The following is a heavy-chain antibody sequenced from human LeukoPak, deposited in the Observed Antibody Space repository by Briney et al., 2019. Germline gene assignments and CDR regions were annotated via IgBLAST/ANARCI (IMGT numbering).Heavy chain of an antibody. Sequence: GGSLRLSCAASGFTFSSYAMHWVRQAPGKGLKWVAVISYDGTNKYYADSVRGRFTISRDNSKNTQYLQMNSLRVDDTAVYYCARATYSTSHFSYYFDYWGQGTLVTVSS. CDR2: ISYDGTNK. J-gene: IGHJ4*02. V-gene: IGHV3-30-3*01. CDR3: ARATYSTSHFSYYFDY. CDR1: GFTFSSYA. D-gene: IGHD6-6*01.